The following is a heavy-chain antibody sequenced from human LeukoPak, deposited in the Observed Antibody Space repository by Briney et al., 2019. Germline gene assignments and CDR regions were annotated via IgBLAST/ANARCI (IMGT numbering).Heavy chain of an antibody. Sequence: GASVKVSCKASGYTFTGNYIHWIRQAPGQGLAWMGRINPNSGDTSYAQKFQGRVTMTRDTSSNTAYMDLARLRSDDTAMYYCARGPYLIRGVIYGDYWGQGTLVTVSS. CDR3: ARGPYLIRGVIYGDY. CDR1: GYTFTGNY. V-gene: IGHV1-2*06. CDR2: INPNSGDT. D-gene: IGHD3-10*01. J-gene: IGHJ4*02.